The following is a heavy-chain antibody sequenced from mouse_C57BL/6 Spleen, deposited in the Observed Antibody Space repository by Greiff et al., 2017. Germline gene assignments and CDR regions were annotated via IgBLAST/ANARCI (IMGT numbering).Heavy chain of an antibody. J-gene: IGHJ4*01. CDR3: TDYDGTFYAMDY. CDR1: GYTFTDYE. V-gene: IGHV1-15*01. D-gene: IGHD2-4*01. CDR2: IDPETGGT. Sequence: VQLVESGAELVRPGASVTLSCKASGYTFTDYEMHWVKQTPVHGLEWIGAIDPETGGTAYNQKFKGKAILTADKSSSTAYMELRSLTSEDSAVYYCTDYDGTFYAMDYWGQGTSVTVSS.